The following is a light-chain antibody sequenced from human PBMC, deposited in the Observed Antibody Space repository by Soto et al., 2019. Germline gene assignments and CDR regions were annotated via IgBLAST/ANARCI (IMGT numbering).Light chain of an antibody. CDR1: SGSVSAGHY. V-gene: IGLV8-61*01. J-gene: IGLJ3*02. Sequence: QAVVTQEPSFSVSPGGTVTLTCGLNSGSVSAGHYPSWYQQTPGQAPRTLIYDTNTLSSGVPDRFSGSILGNKAALTITGAQADDESDYYCVLYMGNGISVFGGATKLTVL. CDR2: DTN. CDR3: VLYMGNGISV.